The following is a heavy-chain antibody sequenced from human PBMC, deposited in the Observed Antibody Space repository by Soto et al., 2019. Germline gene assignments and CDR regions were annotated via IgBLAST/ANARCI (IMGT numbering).Heavy chain of an antibody. CDR2: INHSGST. V-gene: IGHV4-34*01. CDR3: ARGLYYYGMDV. J-gene: IGHJ6*02. CDR1: GGSFSGYY. Sequence: SETRSRTWAVYGGSFSGYYWSWIRQPPGKGLEWIGEINHSGSTNYNPSLKSRVTISVDTSKNQFSLKLSSVTAADTAVYYCARGLYYYGMDVWGQGTTVTVSS.